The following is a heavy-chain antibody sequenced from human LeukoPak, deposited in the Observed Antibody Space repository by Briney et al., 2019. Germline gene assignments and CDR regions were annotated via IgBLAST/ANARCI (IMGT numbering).Heavy chain of an antibody. J-gene: IGHJ6*03. CDR3: ARASCSSTSCQIWRIYYYYYMDV. Sequence: GASVKVSCKASGYTFTSYDINWVRQATGQGLEWMGWMNPNSGNTGYAQKFQGRVTMTRNTSISTAYMELSSLRSEDTAVYYCARASCSSTSCQIWRIYYYYYMDVWGKGTTVTVSS. D-gene: IGHD2-2*01. V-gene: IGHV1-8*01. CDR2: MNPNSGNT. CDR1: GYTFTSYD.